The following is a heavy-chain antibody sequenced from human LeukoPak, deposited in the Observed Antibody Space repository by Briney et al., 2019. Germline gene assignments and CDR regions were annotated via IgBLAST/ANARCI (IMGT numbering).Heavy chain of an antibody. CDR2: IYYSGSA. CDR1: GGSISSGDYY. Sequence: PSQTLSLTCTVSGGSISSGDYYWSWIRQPPGKGLEWIGYIYYSGSAYYNPFLKSRVTISLDTSKNQISLKLTFVTAADTAFYFCARENVVAQGTFDYWGQGALVTVSS. V-gene: IGHV4-30-4*01. J-gene: IGHJ4*02. D-gene: IGHD2-21*01. CDR3: ARENVVAQGTFDY.